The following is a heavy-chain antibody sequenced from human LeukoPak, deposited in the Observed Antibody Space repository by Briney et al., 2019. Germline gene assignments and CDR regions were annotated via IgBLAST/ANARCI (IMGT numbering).Heavy chain of an antibody. Sequence: GGSLRLSCAASGFTVSSKYMSWVRQALGKGLEWVSVIYSGGSTYYADSVKGRFTISRDNSKNTLYLQMNSLRAEDTAVYYCAGDSSTWYGADYWGQGTLVTVSS. CDR2: IYSGGST. CDR1: GFTVSSKY. V-gene: IGHV3-53*01. CDR3: AGDSSTWYGADY. D-gene: IGHD6-13*01. J-gene: IGHJ4*02.